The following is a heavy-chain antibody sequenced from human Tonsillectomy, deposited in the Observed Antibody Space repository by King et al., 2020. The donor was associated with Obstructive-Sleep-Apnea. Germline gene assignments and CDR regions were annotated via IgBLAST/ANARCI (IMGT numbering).Heavy chain of an antibody. J-gene: IGHJ6*02. Sequence: VQLVESGGGLVKPGGSLRLSCAASGFTFSSYSMNWVRQAPGKGLEWVSSISSSISYIYSADSVKGRFTISRDNAKNSLYLQMNSLRAEDTAVYYCARDQGYSGYGMDVWGQGTTVTVSS. D-gene: IGHD5-18*01. CDR1: GFTFSSYS. CDR2: ISSSISYI. V-gene: IGHV3-21*01. CDR3: ARDQGYSGYGMDV.